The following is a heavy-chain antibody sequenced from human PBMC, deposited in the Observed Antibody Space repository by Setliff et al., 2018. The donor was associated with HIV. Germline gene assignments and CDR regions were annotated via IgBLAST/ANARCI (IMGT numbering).Heavy chain of an antibody. V-gene: IGHV1-46*01. Sequence: RASVKVSCKASGYTFTSYGISWVRQAPGQGLEWMGIINPAGNPTSYEQKFQGRLTMTRDTSTNTVYMELSSLRSEDTAVYYCAKDIPSPAINSGRIKNWFDPWGEGTLVTVSS. J-gene: IGHJ5*02. CDR1: GYTFTSYG. D-gene: IGHD6-19*01. CDR2: INPAGNPT. CDR3: AKDIPSPAINSGRIKNWFDP.